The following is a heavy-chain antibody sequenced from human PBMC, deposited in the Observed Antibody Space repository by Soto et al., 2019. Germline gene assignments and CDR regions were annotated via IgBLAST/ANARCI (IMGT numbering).Heavy chain of an antibody. J-gene: IGHJ4*02. CDR1: SGSISSSNW. D-gene: IGHD5-12*01. CDR2: IYHSGST. V-gene: IGHV4-4*02. CDR3: ARREYSGYGYPYYFDY. Sequence: QVQLQESGPGLVKPSGTLSLTCAVSSGSISSSNWWSWVRQPPGKGLEWIGEIYHSGSTNYNPSLKSRVTISVDKSMNQFSLKLSSVTAADTAVYYCARREYSGYGYPYYFDYWGQGTLVTVSS.